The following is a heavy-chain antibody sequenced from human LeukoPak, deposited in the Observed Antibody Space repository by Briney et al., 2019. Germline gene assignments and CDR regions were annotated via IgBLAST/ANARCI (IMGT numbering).Heavy chain of an antibody. Sequence: GGSLRLSCAASGFTFSTYDMNWVRQAPGKGLEWVSHISTTGTTVYYADAVKGRFTISRDNAKNSLYLQMNSLRADDTAVYYCARNRASLDYWGQGTLVTVSS. CDR2: ISTTGTTV. V-gene: IGHV3-48*03. J-gene: IGHJ4*02. D-gene: IGHD3-16*02. CDR1: GFTFSTYD. CDR3: ARNRASLDY.